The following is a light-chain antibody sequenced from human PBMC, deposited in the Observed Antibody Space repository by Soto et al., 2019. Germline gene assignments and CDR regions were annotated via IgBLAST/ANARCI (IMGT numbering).Light chain of an antibody. CDR1: QGISTY. Sequence: DIQLTQSPSFLSASVGDRVTITCRASQGISTYLAWYQQKPGKAPKLLIYAASTLQSGVPSRFSGSGSGTEFTLTIGSLQPEDFAPYYCQQLNSYPAITFGQGTRLEIK. CDR2: AAS. CDR3: QQLNSYPAIT. V-gene: IGKV1-9*01. J-gene: IGKJ5*01.